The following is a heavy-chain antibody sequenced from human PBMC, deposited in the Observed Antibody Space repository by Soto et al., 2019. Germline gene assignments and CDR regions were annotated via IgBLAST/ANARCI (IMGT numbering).Heavy chain of an antibody. Sequence: ASWKVSCKAAGCTVSSSALQGVRQSRGQRLEWIGWIVVGSGNTNYAQKFQERVTITRDMSTSTAYMELNSLRSDDTAVYYCARGGRVKDFWSGSLPAGYYYGMDVWGPGPTVTVSS. CDR3: ARGGRVKDFWSGSLPAGYYYGMDV. CDR1: GCTVSSSA. D-gene: IGHD3-3*01. CDR2: IVVGSGNT. V-gene: IGHV1-58*01. J-gene: IGHJ6*02.